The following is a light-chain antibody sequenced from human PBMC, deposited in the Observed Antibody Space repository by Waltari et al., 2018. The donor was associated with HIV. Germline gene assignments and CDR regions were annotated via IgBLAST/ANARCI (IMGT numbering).Light chain of an antibody. CDR1: QSVSSSY. CDR3: QQYGSSPRT. Sequence: ELVSTPSPGTLSLSPGERAPLSCRASQSVSSSYLAWYQQKPGQAPRLLIYGASSRATGIPDRFSGSGSGTDFTLTISRLEPEDFAVYYCQQYGSSPRTFGQGTKVEIK. CDR2: GAS. J-gene: IGKJ1*01. V-gene: IGKV3-20*01.